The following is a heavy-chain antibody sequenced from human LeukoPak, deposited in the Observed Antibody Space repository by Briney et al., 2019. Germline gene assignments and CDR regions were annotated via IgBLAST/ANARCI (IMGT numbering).Heavy chain of an antibody. CDR3: ARDRHSSGWYRPSYNWFDP. V-gene: IGHV4-4*07. CDR1: GGSISSYY. CDR2: IYTSGST. J-gene: IGHJ5*02. D-gene: IGHD6-19*01. Sequence: SETLSLTCTVSGGSISSYYWSWIRQPAGKGLEWIGRIYTSGSTNYNPSLKSRVTMSVDTSKNQFSLKLSSVTAADTAVYYCARDRHSSGWYRPSYNWFDPWGQGTLVTISS.